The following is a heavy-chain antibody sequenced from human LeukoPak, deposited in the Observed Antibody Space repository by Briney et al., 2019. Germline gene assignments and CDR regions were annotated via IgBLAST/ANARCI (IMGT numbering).Heavy chain of an antibody. D-gene: IGHD1-7*01. J-gene: IGHJ4*02. Sequence: GGSLRLSCAASGFTFSSYAMSWVRQAPGKGLEWVSAISGSGGSTYYADSVKGRFTISRDNSKNTLYLQMNSLRAEDTAVYYCAKDLSDWNYVGVDYWGQGTLVTVSS. V-gene: IGHV3-23*01. CDR3: AKDLSDWNYVGVDY. CDR1: GFTFSSYA. CDR2: ISGSGGST.